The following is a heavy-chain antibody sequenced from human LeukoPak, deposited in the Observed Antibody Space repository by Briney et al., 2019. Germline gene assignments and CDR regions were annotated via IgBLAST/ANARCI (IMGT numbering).Heavy chain of an antibody. D-gene: IGHD6-19*01. J-gene: IGHJ4*02. CDR3: ARDLIAVAGTGFDY. CDR2: ISSSSSYI. Sequence: PGGSLRLSCAASGFTFSSYSMNWVRQAPGKGLEWVSSISSSSSYIYYTGSVKGRFTISRDNAKNSLYLQMNSLRAEDTAVYYCARDLIAVAGTGFDYWGQGTLVTVPS. V-gene: IGHV3-21*01. CDR1: GFTFSSYS.